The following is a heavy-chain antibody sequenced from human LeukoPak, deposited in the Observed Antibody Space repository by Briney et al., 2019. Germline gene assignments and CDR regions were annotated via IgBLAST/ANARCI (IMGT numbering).Heavy chain of an antibody. Sequence: GGSLRLSCAASGFTFSSYAMNWVRQAPGKGLEWVAVISYDGSNKYYADSVKGRFTISRDNSKNTLYLQMNSLRAEDTAVYYCTRENVQRWLHRDYYYYGMDVWGQGTTVTVSS. CDR3: TRENVQRWLHRDYYYYGMDV. V-gene: IGHV3-30-3*01. CDR2: ISYDGSNK. D-gene: IGHD5-24*01. J-gene: IGHJ6*02. CDR1: GFTFSSYA.